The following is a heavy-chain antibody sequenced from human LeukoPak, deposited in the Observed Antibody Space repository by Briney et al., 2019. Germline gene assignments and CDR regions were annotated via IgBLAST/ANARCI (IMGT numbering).Heavy chain of an antibody. CDR3: AKDLLIQNVRLNYYYYGMDV. Sequence: PGGSLRLSCAASGFTFSSYAMSWVRQAPGKGLEWVSAISGSGGNTYYADSVKGRFTISRDNSKNTLYLQMNSLRAEDTAVYYCAKDLLIQNVRLNYYYYGMDVWGQGTTVTVSS. V-gene: IGHV3-23*01. J-gene: IGHJ6*02. D-gene: IGHD2-15*01. CDR1: GFTFSSYA. CDR2: ISGSGGNT.